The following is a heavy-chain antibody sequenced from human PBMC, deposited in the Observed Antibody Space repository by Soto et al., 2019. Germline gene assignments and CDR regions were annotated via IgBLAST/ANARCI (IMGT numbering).Heavy chain of an antibody. CDR3: ARVVPGAEAWFGP. V-gene: IGHV1-18*01. CDR2: ISLYSDGA. Sequence: QVQLVQSGGEVKRPGASVKVSCKTSGYTFSNYGITWVRQAPGQPLEWLGWISLYSDGANYAPKFQGRVSMTTDPSTTTAYMELRSLRSDDTAVYYCARVVPGAEAWFGPWGQGTLVTVSS. D-gene: IGHD2-2*01. J-gene: IGHJ5*02. CDR1: GYTFSNYG.